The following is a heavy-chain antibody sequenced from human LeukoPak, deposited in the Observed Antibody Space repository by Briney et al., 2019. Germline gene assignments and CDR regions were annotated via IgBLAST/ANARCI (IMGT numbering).Heavy chain of an antibody. CDR2: IRYDGSNK. V-gene: IGHV3-30*02. Sequence: GGSLRLSCAASGFTFSSYGMHWVRQAPGKGLEWVAFIRYDGSNKYYDSVKGRFTISRDNSKNTLYLQMNSLRAEDTAVYYFARRYCSGGSCYSIDYWGQGTLVTVSS. CDR1: GFTFSSYG. CDR3: ARRYCSGGSCYSIDY. J-gene: IGHJ4*02. D-gene: IGHD2-15*01.